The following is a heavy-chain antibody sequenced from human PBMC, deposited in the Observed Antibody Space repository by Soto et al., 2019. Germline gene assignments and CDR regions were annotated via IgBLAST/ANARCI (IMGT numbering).Heavy chain of an antibody. Sequence: SVKVSCKASGFTFTSSAMQWVRQARGQRLEWIGWIVVGSGNTNYAQTFQERVTITRGMSTSTAYMELSSLRSEDTAVYYCARDPPPGYCRGGGCDDAFDIWGQGTMVTVSS. CDR3: ARDPPPGYCRGGGCDDAFDI. CDR2: IVVGSGNT. D-gene: IGHD2-15*01. J-gene: IGHJ3*02. V-gene: IGHV1-58*02. CDR1: GFTFTSSA.